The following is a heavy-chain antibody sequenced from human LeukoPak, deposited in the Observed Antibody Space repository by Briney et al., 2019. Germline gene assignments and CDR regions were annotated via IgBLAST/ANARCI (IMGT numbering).Heavy chain of an antibody. CDR2: ISSSGSTI. D-gene: IGHD2-15*01. Sequence: PGGSLRLSCAASGFTFSDYYMSWIRQAPGKGLEWVSYISSSGSTIYYADSVKGRFTISRDNAKNSLYLQMNSLRAEDTAVYYCARDGNVVVAADNWFDPWGQGTLVTVSS. J-gene: IGHJ5*02. V-gene: IGHV3-11*04. CDR3: ARDGNVVVAADNWFDP. CDR1: GFTFSDYY.